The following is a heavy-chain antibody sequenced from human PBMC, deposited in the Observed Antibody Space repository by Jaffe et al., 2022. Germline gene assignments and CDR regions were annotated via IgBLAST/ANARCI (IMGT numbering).Heavy chain of an antibody. CDR2: ISSSGSTI. CDR3: AREGDYYDSSGYYYLLAAFDI. Sequence: EVQLVESGGGLVQPGGSLRLSCAASGFTFSSYEMNWVRQAPGKGLEWVSYISSSGSTIYYADSVKGRFTISRDNAKNSLYLQMNSLRAEDTAVYYCAREGDYYDSSGYYYLLAAFDIWGQGTMVTVSS. CDR1: GFTFSSYE. D-gene: IGHD3-22*01. J-gene: IGHJ3*02. V-gene: IGHV3-48*03.